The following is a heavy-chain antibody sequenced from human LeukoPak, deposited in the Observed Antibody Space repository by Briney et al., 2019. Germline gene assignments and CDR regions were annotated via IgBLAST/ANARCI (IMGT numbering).Heavy chain of an antibody. CDR3: ASSVVHDSSGYYYYYMDV. CDR2: IYTSGST. J-gene: IGHJ6*03. V-gene: IGHV4-61*02. Sequence: SETLSLTCTVSGGSISSGSYYWSWIRQPAGTGLEWFGRIYTSGSTNYNPSLKSRVTISVDTSKNQFSLKLSSVTAADTAVYYCASSVVHDSSGYYYYYMDVWGKGTTVTVSS. CDR1: GGSISSGSYY. D-gene: IGHD3-22*01.